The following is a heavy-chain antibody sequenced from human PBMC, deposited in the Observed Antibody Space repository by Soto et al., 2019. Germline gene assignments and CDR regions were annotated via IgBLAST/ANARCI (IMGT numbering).Heavy chain of an antibody. V-gene: IGHV3-7*01. Sequence: EVQLVESGGGLVQPGGSLRLSCAASGFTFNNYYMSWVRQAQGKGLEWVANVNEDGSEKYYVDSVKGRFTISRDNSKNTLYLQMNSLRAEDTAVYYCAKNPSLHFATNGFDYWGQGTLVTVSS. CDR2: VNEDGSEK. CDR3: AKNPSLHFATNGFDY. CDR1: GFTFNNYY. J-gene: IGHJ4*02. D-gene: IGHD1-1*01.